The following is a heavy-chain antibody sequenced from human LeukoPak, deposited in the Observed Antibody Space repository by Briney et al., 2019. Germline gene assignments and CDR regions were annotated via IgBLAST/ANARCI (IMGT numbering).Heavy chain of an antibody. V-gene: IGHV1-69*10. Sequence: SATVSCKASGGTFSSYTISWVRQAPGQGVEWMGGIIPILGIANYAQKFQGRVTITADKSTSTAYMELSSLRSEDTAVYYCARDSSGWQGDYFDYWGQGTLVTVSS. CDR3: ARDSSGWQGDYFDY. D-gene: IGHD6-19*01. J-gene: IGHJ4*02. CDR2: IIPILGIA. CDR1: GGTFSSYT.